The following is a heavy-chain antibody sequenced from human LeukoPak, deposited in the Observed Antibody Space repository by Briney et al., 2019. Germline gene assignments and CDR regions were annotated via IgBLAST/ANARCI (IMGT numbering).Heavy chain of an antibody. CDR1: GFTFSSYS. V-gene: IGHV3-48*04. J-gene: IGHJ4*02. CDR2: ISSSSSTK. D-gene: IGHD3-22*01. Sequence: GGSLRLSCAASGFTFSSYSMNWVRQAPGKGLEWVSYISSSSSTKYYADSVKGRFTISRDNAKNSLYLQMNSLRAEDTAVYYCARAYYYDSSGYHDYWGQGTLVTVSS. CDR3: ARAYYYDSSGYHDY.